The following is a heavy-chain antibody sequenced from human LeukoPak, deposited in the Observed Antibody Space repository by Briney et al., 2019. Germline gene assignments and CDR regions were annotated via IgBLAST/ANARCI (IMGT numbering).Heavy chain of an antibody. CDR2: MNPVNGHT. CDR1: GYTFTSFD. V-gene: IGHV1-8*01. J-gene: IGHJ6*03. D-gene: IGHD6-13*01. Sequence: ASVKVSCKASGYTFTSFDINWVRQAPGQGLECMGWMNPVNGHTGYAQKFQGRVTMTGDTATSTAYMELSSLTCEDTAVYYCARPTSRPSNYYHMDVWGKGTTVTVSS. CDR3: ARPTSRPSNYYHMDV.